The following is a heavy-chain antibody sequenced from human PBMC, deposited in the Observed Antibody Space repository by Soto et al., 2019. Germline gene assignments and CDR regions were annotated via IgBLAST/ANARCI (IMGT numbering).Heavy chain of an antibody. J-gene: IGHJ6*02. Sequence: QVQLQESGPGLVKPSETLSLTCTVSGGTISRYYWSWIRQPPGKGLEWIGYMYNTGSTVYNPSFNSRATISVDTSKNHFSLKLNSVTAADTAVYYCARDLWGYCGTDCYPLDVWGQGTTVTVSS. CDR3: ARDLWGYCGTDCYPLDV. CDR1: GGTISRYY. D-gene: IGHD2-21*02. V-gene: IGHV4-59*01. CDR2: MYNTGST.